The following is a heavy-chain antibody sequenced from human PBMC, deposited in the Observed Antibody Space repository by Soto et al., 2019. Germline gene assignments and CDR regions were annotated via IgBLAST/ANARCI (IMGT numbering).Heavy chain of an antibody. CDR2: LSRGGGST. CDR3: ARDDQYRTDGFDI. V-gene: IGHV3-23*01. CDR1: GFTYSSHG. D-gene: IGHD5-12*01. Sequence: PGGSLRLSCAASGFTYSSHGMSWVRQAPGKGLEWIAGLSRGGGSTYYADSVKGRFTISRDNSKNTLDLIMNSLRVEDTALYYCARDDQYRTDGFDIWGQGTMVTVS. J-gene: IGHJ3*02.